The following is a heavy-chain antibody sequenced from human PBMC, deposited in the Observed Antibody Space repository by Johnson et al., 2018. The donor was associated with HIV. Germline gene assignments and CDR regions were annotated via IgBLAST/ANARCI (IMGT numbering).Heavy chain of an antibody. D-gene: IGHD6-6*01. CDR3: AKVLYSSSSDAFDI. V-gene: IGHV3-30*02. CDR1: GFSFDDYG. Sequence: QVQLVESGGSVVRPGGSLRLSCAASGFSFDDYGMTWVRHAPGKGLEWVAFIRYDGSNKYYADSVKGRFTISRDNSKNTLYLQMNSLRAEDTAVYYCAKVLYSSSSDAFDIWGQGTMVTVSS. CDR2: IRYDGSNK. J-gene: IGHJ3*02.